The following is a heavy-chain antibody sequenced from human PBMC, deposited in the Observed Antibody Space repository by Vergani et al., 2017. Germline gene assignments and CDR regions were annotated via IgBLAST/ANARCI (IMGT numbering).Heavy chain of an antibody. Sequence: QVQLQQWGAGLLKPSETLSLTCAVYGGSFSGYYWSWIRQPPGKGLEWIGEINHSGSTNYNPSLKSRVTISVDTSKNQFSLKLSSVTAADTAVYYCARGGSHRVATRGAFDIWGQGTMVTVSS. CDR2: INHSGST. V-gene: IGHV4-34*01. CDR3: ARGGSHRVATRGAFDI. D-gene: IGHD5-12*01. CDR1: GGSFSGYY. J-gene: IGHJ3*02.